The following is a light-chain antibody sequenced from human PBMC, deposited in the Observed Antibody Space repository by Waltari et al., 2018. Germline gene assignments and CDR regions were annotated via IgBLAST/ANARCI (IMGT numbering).Light chain of an antibody. J-gene: IGKJ1*01. V-gene: IGKV3D-15*01. CDR1: QSVSTK. CDR2: DAS. Sequence: EIVMTQSPATLSVSPGEGVTLSCRASQSVSTKLAWYQLKPGQAPRPLIYDASSRATGIPARFSGRWSGTEFTLTISSLQSEDFALYYCQQYHNWPPWTFGQGTKVEIK. CDR3: QQYHNWPPWT.